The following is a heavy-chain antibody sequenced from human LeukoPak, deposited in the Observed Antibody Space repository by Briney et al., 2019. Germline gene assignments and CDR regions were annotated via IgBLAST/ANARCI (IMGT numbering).Heavy chain of an antibody. Sequence: GGSLRLSCAASGFTFSSYAMSWVRQAPGKGLEWVSAIGGSGGSTYYADSVKGRFTISRDNSKNTLYLQMNSLRAEDTAVYYCAKRELPHFYYYYGMDVWGQGTTVTVSS. CDR1: GFTFSSYA. V-gene: IGHV3-23*01. D-gene: IGHD1-26*01. CDR2: IGGSGGST. CDR3: AKRELPHFYYYYGMDV. J-gene: IGHJ6*02.